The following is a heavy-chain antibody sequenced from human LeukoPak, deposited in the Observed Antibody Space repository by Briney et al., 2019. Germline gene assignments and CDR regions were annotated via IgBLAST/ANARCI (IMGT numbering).Heavy chain of an antibody. V-gene: IGHV3-30-3*01. CDR2: ISYDGSDK. J-gene: IGHJ4*02. CDR1: GFTFSSYA. D-gene: IGHD5-24*01. CDR3: ARSRDGYNYAFDY. Sequence: PGGSLRLSCAASGFTFSSYAMSWVRQAPGKGLEWVAVISYDGSDKYYADSVKGRFSISRDNSKNTLYLQMNSLRAEDTAVYYCARSRDGYNYAFDYWGQGTLVTVSS.